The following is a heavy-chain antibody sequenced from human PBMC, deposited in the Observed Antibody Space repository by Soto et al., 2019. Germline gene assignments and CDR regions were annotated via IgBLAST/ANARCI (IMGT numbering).Heavy chain of an antibody. CDR3: AKDYYYGDYENYFDY. Sequence: GGSLRLSCAASGFTFSSYAMSWVRQAPGKGLEWVSAISGSGGSTYYADSVKGRFTISRDNSKNTLYLQMNSLRAEDTAVYYCAKDYYYGDYENYFDYWGQGTLVTVSS. J-gene: IGHJ4*02. CDR1: GFTFSSYA. CDR2: ISGSGGST. V-gene: IGHV3-23*01. D-gene: IGHD4-17*01.